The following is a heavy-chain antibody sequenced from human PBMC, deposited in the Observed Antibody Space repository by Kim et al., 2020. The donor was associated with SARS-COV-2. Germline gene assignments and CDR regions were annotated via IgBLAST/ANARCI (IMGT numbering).Heavy chain of an antibody. CDR1: GFTFSSYA. Sequence: GGSLRLSCAASGFTFSSYAMHWVRQAPGKGLEWVAVISYDGSNKYYADSVKGRFTISRDNSKNTLYLQMNSLRAEDTAVYYCARDRATGYPPPYYYYGM. CDR2: ISYDGSNK. J-gene: IGHJ6*01. D-gene: IGHD3-9*01. V-gene: IGHV3-30*04. CDR3: ARDRATGYPPPYYYYGM.